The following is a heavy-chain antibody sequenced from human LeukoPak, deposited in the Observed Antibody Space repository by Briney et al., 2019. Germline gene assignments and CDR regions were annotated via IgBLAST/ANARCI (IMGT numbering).Heavy chain of an antibody. CDR2: IIPILGIA. CDR1: GGTFSSYA. V-gene: IGHV1-69*04. D-gene: IGHD2-15*01. J-gene: IGHJ6*02. CDR3: ARGLWCSGGSCDSFKRTYYYYYGMDV. Sequence: SVKVSCKASGGTFSSYAISWVRQAPGQGLEWMGRIIPILGIANYAQKFQGRVTVTADKSTSTAYMELSSLRSEDTAVYYCARGLWCSGGSCDSFKRTYYYYYGMDVWGQGTTVTVSS.